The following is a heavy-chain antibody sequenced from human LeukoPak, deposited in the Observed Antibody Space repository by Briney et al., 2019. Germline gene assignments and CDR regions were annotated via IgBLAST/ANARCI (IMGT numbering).Heavy chain of an antibody. D-gene: IGHD3-16*02. Sequence: SETLSLTCAVSGYSISSGYYWGWIRQPPGKGLEWIGSIYYSGSTYYNPSLKSRVTISVDTSKNQFSLKLSSVTAADTAVYYCASKGGYTRYTDYWGQRTLVTVSS. J-gene: IGHJ4*02. CDR1: GYSISSGYY. V-gene: IGHV4-38-2*01. CDR2: IYYSGST. CDR3: ASKGGYTRYTDY.